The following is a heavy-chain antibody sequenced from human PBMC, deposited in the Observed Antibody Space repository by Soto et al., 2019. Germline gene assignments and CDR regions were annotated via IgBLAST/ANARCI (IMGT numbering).Heavy chain of an antibody. CDR3: ARSRSGAVADSFDF. V-gene: IGHV3-30*04. J-gene: IGHJ5*01. Sequence: GGSLRLSCAASGFSFSRYAIHWVRQAPGKGLEWVAVISKDGSHKYYLESVKGRFTISRDNSKNILSLQMNSLRDEDTAVYYYARSRSGAVADSFDFWGQGTLVTVSS. CDR1: GFSFSRYA. CDR2: ISKDGSHK. D-gene: IGHD3-10*01.